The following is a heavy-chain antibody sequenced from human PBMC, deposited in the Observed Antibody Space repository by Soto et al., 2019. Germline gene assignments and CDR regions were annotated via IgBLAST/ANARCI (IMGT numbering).Heavy chain of an antibody. CDR2: INSDGRST. J-gene: IGHJ6*02. CDR1: GFTFSSYW. D-gene: IGHD2-15*01. V-gene: IGHV3-74*01. CDR3: ARAGYCSGGSCPHYYYGMDV. Sequence: PGGSLRLSCAASGFTFSSYWMHWVRQAPGKGLVWVTRINSDGRSTSYADSVKGQFTISRDNAKNTLYLQMNSLRAEDTAVYYCARAGYCSGGSCPHYYYGMDVWGQGTTVTVSS.